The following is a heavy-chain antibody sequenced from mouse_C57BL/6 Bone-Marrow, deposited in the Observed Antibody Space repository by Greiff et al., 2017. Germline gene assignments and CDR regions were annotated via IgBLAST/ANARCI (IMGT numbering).Heavy chain of an antibody. CDR1: GYSFTGYY. CDR2: INPSTGGT. Sequence: VQLQQSGPELVKPGASVKISCKASGYSFTGYYMNWVKQSPEKSLEWIGEINPSTGGTTYNQKFKAKATLTVDKSSSTAYMQLKSLTSEDSAVHYCARESYLLSFAYWGQGTLVTVSA. D-gene: IGHD2-10*01. J-gene: IGHJ3*01. V-gene: IGHV1-42*01. CDR3: ARESYLLSFAY.